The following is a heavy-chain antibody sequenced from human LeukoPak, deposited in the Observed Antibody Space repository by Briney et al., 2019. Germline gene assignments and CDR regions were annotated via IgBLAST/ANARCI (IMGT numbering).Heavy chain of an antibody. D-gene: IGHD1-26*01. CDR2: IKQDGSQK. CDR1: GFTFIGNS. CDR3: ARATWDPNYYYYMDV. J-gene: IGHJ6*03. V-gene: IGHV3-7*01. Sequence: PGGSLRLSCAASGFTFIGNSMSWVRQAPGKGLEWVANIKQDGSQKYYVDSVKGRFTISRDNAKNSLYLQMNSLRAEDTAVYFCARATWDPNYYYYMDVWGKGTTVTISS.